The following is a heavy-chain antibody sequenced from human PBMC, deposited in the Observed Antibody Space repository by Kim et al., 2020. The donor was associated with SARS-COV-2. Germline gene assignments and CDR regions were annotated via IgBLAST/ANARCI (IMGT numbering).Heavy chain of an antibody. CDR3: ARVVSYGWMVYFDY. CDR1: GGSISSYY. V-gene: IGHV4-59*13. CDR2: IYYSGST. D-gene: IGHD5-18*01. Sequence: SETLSLTCTVSGGSISSYYWSWIRQPPGKGLEWIGYIYYSGSTNYNPSLKSRVTISVDTSKNQFSLKLSSVNAADTAVYYCARVVSYGWMVYFDYWGQGTLVTVSS. J-gene: IGHJ4*02.